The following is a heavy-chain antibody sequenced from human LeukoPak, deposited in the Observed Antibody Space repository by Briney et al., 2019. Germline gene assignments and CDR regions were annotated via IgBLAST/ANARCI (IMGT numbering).Heavy chain of an antibody. CDR1: GASISSSIYY. V-gene: IGHV4-39*01. CDR2: IYHSGST. CDR3: TTKPGLNSA. D-gene: IGHD3/OR15-3a*01. Sequence: SETLSLTCTVSGASISSSIYYWGCIRQPPGKGLEWIGSIYHSGSTYYNPSLQSRVTMSVDTSKNQFSLRLISVTAADTAVYYCTTKPGLNSAGGQGTLVTVSS. J-gene: IGHJ4*02.